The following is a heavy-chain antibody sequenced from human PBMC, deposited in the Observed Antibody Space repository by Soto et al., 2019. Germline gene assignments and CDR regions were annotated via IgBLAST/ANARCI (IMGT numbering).Heavy chain of an antibody. Sequence: SETLSLTCTVSGGSIILYYWCWIRQPGGRGREWIGCIYTSGSTHNNPPRNRRATSSVDTSKTQFPLMLSAVTAADTAVYYCARGRDGYHQGWFDPWGQGTLVTVSS. CDR2: IYTSGST. J-gene: IGHJ5*02. CDR3: ARGRDGYHQGWFDP. CDR1: GGSIILYY. V-gene: IGHV4-4*07. D-gene: IGHD5-12*01.